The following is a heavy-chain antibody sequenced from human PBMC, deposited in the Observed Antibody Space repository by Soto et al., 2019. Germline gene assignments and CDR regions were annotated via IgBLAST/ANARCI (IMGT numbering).Heavy chain of an antibody. CDR3: ARVGSYHSTAFDI. V-gene: IGHV4-31*03. J-gene: IGHJ3*02. D-gene: IGHD3-10*01. Sequence: SETLSLTCTVSGGSISSGGYYWSRVRHYPGKGLEWIGNIYYSGSTYYNPSLKSRVTISVDTSKNQFSLKLSSVTAADTAVYYCARVGSYHSTAFDIWGQGTMVTVSS. CDR1: GGSISSGGYY. CDR2: IYYSGST.